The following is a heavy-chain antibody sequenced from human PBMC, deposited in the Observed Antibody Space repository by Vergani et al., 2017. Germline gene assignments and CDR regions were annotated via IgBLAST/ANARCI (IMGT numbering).Heavy chain of an antibody. Sequence: EVQLVQSGAEVKKPGESLKISCKGSGYSFTIYWIAWVRQMPGKGLEWMGIIYPGDSDTRYSPSFQGQVTISADKSISTAYLQWSSRKASDTAMYYCARSGAGGGNFYDAFHIWGQGTMVTVSS. CDR1: GYSFTIYW. D-gene: IGHD4-23*01. CDR3: ARSGAGGGNFYDAFHI. V-gene: IGHV5-51*01. CDR2: IYPGDSDT. J-gene: IGHJ3*02.